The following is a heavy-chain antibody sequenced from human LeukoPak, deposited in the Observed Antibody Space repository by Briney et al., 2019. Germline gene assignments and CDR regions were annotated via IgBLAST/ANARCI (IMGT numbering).Heavy chain of an antibody. V-gene: IGHV4-59*01. J-gene: IGHJ4*02. CDR2: IYYSGST. CDR3: ARLFYDSSSVDY. CDR1: GGSISSYY. D-gene: IGHD3-22*01. Sequence: SQTLSLTCTVSGGSISSYYWSWIRQPPGKGLEWIGYIYYSGSTNYNPSLKSRVTISVDTSKNQFSLKLSSVTAADTAVYYCARLFYDSSSVDYWGQGTLVTVSS.